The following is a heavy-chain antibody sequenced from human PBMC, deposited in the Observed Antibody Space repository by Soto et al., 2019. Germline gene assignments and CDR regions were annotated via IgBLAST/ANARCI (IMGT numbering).Heavy chain of an antibody. J-gene: IGHJ6*02. CDR1: GYTFTSYY. Sequence: ASVKVSCKASGYTFTSYYMHWVRQAPGQGLEWMGIINPSGGSTSYAQKFQGRVTMTRDTSTSTVYMELSSLRSEDTAVYYCARWTFSSSSTHRYYYGMDVWGQGTTVTVSS. V-gene: IGHV1-46*01. CDR3: ARWTFSSSSTHRYYYGMDV. D-gene: IGHD6-6*01. CDR2: INPSGGST.